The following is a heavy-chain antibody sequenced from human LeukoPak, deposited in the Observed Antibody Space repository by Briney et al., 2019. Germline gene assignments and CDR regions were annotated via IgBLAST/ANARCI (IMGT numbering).Heavy chain of an antibody. CDR2: ISGGGGST. CDR3: AKDLADTAYDAFDI. V-gene: IGHV3-23*01. Sequence: PGGSLRLSCAASGFTFSSYALTWVRQAPGKGLEWVSTISGGGGSTYYSDSVKGRFTISRDNSKNTLYLQMNSLRAEDTAVYYCAKDLADTAYDAFDIWGQGTMVTVSS. J-gene: IGHJ3*02. D-gene: IGHD5-18*01. CDR1: GFTFSSYA.